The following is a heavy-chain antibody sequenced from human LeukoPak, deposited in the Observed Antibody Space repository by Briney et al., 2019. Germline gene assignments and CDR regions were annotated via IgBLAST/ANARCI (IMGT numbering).Heavy chain of an antibody. D-gene: IGHD3-3*01. CDR2: IHWNGDST. CDR3: ARAFGTAFDI. Sequence: ETLSLTCAVSGGSISSGGYSWNWIRRPPGKGLEWVSGIHWNGDSTGSADSVKGRFTISRDNAKNSLYLQMSSLRAEDTALYYCARAFGTAFDIWGQGTMVTVSS. CDR1: GGSISSGGYS. V-gene: IGHV3-20*04. J-gene: IGHJ3*02.